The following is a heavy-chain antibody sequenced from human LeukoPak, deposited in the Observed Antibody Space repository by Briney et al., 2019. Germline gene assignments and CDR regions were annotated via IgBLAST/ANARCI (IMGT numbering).Heavy chain of an antibody. Sequence: ASVKVSCKASGYTFTGYFMHWVRQAPGQGLEWMGRINPNSGDTNYAQNFQGRVTMTRDTSISTAYMELSRLRSDDTAVYYCARDLSSTSNWELDHWGQGTLVTVSS. CDR3: ARDLSSTSNWELDH. CDR1: GYTFTGYF. V-gene: IGHV1-2*06. CDR2: INPNSGDT. D-gene: IGHD7-27*01. J-gene: IGHJ4*02.